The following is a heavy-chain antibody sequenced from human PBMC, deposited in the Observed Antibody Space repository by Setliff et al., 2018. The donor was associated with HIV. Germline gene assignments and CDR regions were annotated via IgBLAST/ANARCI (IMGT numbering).Heavy chain of an antibody. V-gene: IGHV3-7*03. CDR3: AKSGSYLKDYLDY. Sequence: PGGSLRLSCAASGFAFSSHQMSWVRQAPGKGLEWVAKIRQDGTDKYYVDSVKGRFTISRDNAKNSLYLQMTSLRADDTAVYYCAKSGSYLKDYLDYWGQGTLVTVSS. CDR1: GFAFSSHQ. CDR2: IRQDGTDK. J-gene: IGHJ4*02. D-gene: IGHD1-26*01.